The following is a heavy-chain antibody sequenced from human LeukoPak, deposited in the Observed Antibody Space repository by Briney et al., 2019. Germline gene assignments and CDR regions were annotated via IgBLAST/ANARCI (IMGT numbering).Heavy chain of an antibody. CDR3: ARVPPIAAAGTWWFDP. Sequence: ASVKVSCKASGYTFTSYGIGWVRQATGQGLEWMGWISAYNGNTNYAQKLQGRSTMTTDTSTSTASMELRSLRADDTAVYYCARVPPIAAAGTWWFDPWGQGTLVTVSS. J-gene: IGHJ5*02. D-gene: IGHD6-13*01. V-gene: IGHV1-18*01. CDR1: GYTFTSYG. CDR2: ISAYNGNT.